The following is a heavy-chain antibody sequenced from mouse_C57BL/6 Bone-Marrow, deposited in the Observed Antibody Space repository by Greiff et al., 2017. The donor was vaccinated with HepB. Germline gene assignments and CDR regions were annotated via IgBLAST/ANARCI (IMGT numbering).Heavy chain of an antibody. CDR3: ASELRGFAY. V-gene: IGHV2-6*01. CDR1: GFSLTSYG. CDR2: IWGVGST. Sequence: VKLMESGPGLVAPSQSLSITCTVSGFSLTSYGVDWVRQSPGKGLEWLGVIWGVGSTNYNSALKSRLSISKDNSKSQVFLKMNSLQTDDTAMYYCASELRGFAYWGQGTLVTVSA. J-gene: IGHJ3*01.